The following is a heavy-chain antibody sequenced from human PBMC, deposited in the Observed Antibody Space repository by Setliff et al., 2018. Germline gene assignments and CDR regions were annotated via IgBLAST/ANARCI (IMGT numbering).Heavy chain of an antibody. Sequence: SETLSLTCAVSGDSISGGDYYWTWIRQPAGKGLEWIGRIYTSGSTNYNPSLKSRVTISVDTSKNQFSLKLSSVTAADTAVYYCARGKIRITMIVVPTGGAFDIWGQGTMVTVSS. CDR3: ARGKIRITMIVVPTGGAFDI. J-gene: IGHJ3*02. D-gene: IGHD3-22*01. CDR1: GDSISGGDYY. CDR2: IYTSGST. V-gene: IGHV4-61*02.